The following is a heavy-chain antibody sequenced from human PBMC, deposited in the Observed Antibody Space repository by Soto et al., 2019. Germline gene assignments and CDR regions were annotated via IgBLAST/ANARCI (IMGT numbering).Heavy chain of an antibody. J-gene: IGHJ5*02. Sequence: QITLKESGPTLVKPTQTLTLTCTFSGFSLTTSGVGVGWIRQPPGKALGWLALIYWVEDKRYSPSRKSRLTSTEDTSKTQLVLTRTNMDPADTATYFCANRTTAVTWWFDAWGQGTLVTVAP. V-gene: IGHV2-5*02. CDR3: ANRTTAVTWWFDA. CDR1: GFSLTTSGVG. D-gene: IGHD4-17*01. CDR2: IYWVEDK.